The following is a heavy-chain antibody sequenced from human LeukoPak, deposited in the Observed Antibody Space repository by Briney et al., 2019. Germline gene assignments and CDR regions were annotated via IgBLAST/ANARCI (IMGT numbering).Heavy chain of an antibody. D-gene: IGHD6-19*01. CDR1: GYSISSGYY. Sequence: PSETLSLTCAVSGYSISSGYYWGWIRQPPGKGLEGIGIIYHGGSTYYNPSLKSRVIISVDTSKNQFSLKMRSMTAADTAVYFCAKDSTGWYKGNRFDPWGQGTLVTVSS. CDR3: AKDSTGWYKGNRFDP. J-gene: IGHJ5*02. CDR2: IYHGGST. V-gene: IGHV4-38-2*02.